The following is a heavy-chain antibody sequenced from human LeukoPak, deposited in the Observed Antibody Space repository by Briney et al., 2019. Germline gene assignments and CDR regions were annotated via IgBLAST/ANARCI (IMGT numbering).Heavy chain of an antibody. J-gene: IGHJ4*02. CDR1: GFTFSSYA. D-gene: IGHD3-10*01. CDR3: AKDRDYYLVGFFDY. V-gene: IGHV3-23*01. Sequence: RSGGSLRPSCAASGFTFSSYAMSWVRQAPGKGLEWVSAISGSGVTTYYADSVKGRFTISRDNSKNTLYLQMNSLRAEDTALYYCAKDRDYYLVGFFDYWGQGTLVTVSS. CDR2: ISGSGVTT.